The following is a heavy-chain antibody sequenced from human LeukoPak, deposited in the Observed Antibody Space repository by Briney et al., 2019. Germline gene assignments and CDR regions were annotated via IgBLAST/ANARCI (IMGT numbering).Heavy chain of an antibody. CDR1: GFTFSNYW. V-gene: IGHV3-15*01. CDR2: IKSKTDGGTT. Sequence: GGSLRLSCAASGFTFSNYWMSWVRQAPGKGLEWVGRIKSKTDGGTTDYAAPVKGRFTISRDDSKNTLYLQMNSLKTEDTAVYYCTLTYYGSGSHWWGQGTLVTVSS. CDR3: TLTYYGSGSHW. D-gene: IGHD3-10*01. J-gene: IGHJ4*02.